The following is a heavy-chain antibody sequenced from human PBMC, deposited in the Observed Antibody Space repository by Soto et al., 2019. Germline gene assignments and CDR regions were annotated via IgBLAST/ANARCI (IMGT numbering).Heavy chain of an antibody. D-gene: IGHD4-17*01. CDR1: GGSFSGYY. J-gene: IGHJ5*02. CDR2: INHSGST. Sequence: PSETLSLTCAVYGGSFSGYYWSWIRQPPGKGLEWIGEINHSGSTNYNPSLKSRVTISVDTSKNQFSLKLSSVTDADTAVYYCARHKRRCTVTTLGGVGWWFDPWGQGALVTVSS. V-gene: IGHV4-34*01. CDR3: ARHKRRCTVTTLGGVGWWFDP.